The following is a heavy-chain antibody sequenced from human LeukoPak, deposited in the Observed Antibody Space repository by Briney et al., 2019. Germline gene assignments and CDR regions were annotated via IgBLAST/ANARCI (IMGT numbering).Heavy chain of an antibody. CDR1: GFTFNIYW. J-gene: IGHJ4*02. CDR3: AKGSTAGYYFDY. Sequence: GGSLRLSCAASGFTFNIYWMMWARQAPGKGLEWVANMKGDGSEIHYADSVKGRFTISRDNAKNTLYLQMNSLRAEDTAVFYCAKGSTAGYYFDYWGQETLVTVSS. V-gene: IGHV3-7*03. D-gene: IGHD5-18*01. CDR2: MKGDGSEI.